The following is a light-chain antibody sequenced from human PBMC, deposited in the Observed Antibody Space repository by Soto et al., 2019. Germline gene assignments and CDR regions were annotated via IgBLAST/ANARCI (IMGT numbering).Light chain of an antibody. CDR2: EVS. J-gene: IGLJ1*01. Sequence: QSVLTQPASVSGSPGQSITISCTGTSSDVGNYNYVSWYQQHPGKAPKLMIYEVSNRPSGVSNRFSGSKSDNTASLTISGLQAEDEADYYCSSYTSSDTHGYVFGSGTKVTVL. CDR3: SSYTSSDTHGYV. CDR1: SSDVGNYNY. V-gene: IGLV2-14*01.